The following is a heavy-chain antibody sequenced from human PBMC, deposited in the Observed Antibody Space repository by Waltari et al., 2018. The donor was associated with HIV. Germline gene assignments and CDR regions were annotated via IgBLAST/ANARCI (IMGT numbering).Heavy chain of an antibody. Sequence: EVQLEQSGSQLKKPGEPLKISCKASGLNFTNYWIAWVRQTPGKGLEWMGIIYPDDADTRHSPSFEGHVTISADKSTTTAYLQWTSLRASDSGIYYCARHRLGRSWFDPWGQGTLVTVAS. V-gene: IGHV5-51*01. CDR2: IYPDDADT. CDR3: ARHRLGRSWFDP. J-gene: IGHJ5*02. D-gene: IGHD6-6*01. CDR1: GLNFTNYW.